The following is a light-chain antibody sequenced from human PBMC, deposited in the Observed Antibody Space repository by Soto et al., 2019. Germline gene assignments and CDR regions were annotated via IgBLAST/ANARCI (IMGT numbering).Light chain of an antibody. V-gene: IGKV1-16*01. CDR2: AAS. Sequence: DIQMTQSPSSLSASVGDRVTITCQASQDISNYLNWYQQKPGKAPKRLIYAASSLQSGVPSRFSGSGSGTEFTLTISGLQSEDFAVYYCQQYSIWRTFGQGTKV. CDR3: QQYSIWRT. CDR1: QDISNY. J-gene: IGKJ1*01.